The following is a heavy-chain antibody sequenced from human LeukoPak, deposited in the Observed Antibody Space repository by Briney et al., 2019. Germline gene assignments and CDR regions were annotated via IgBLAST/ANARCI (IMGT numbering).Heavy chain of an antibody. CDR2: IYSGGST. J-gene: IGHJ6*02. V-gene: IGHV3-53*01. D-gene: IGHD6-19*01. Sequence: GGSLRLSCAASGFTVSSNYMGWVRQAPGRGLEWVSVIYSGGSTYYADSVKGRFTISRDNSKNTLYLQMNSLRAEDTAVYYCARDRGTRTVAGISRYYYGMDVWGQGTTVTVSS. CDR1: GFTVSSNY. CDR3: ARDRGTRTVAGISRYYYGMDV.